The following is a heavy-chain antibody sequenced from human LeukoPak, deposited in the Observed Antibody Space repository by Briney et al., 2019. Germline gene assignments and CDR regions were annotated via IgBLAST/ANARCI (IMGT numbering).Heavy chain of an antibody. V-gene: IGHV4-39*06. Sequence: NPSETLSLTCTVSGGSISSSSYYWGWIRQPPGKGLEWIGSIYHSGSTYYNPSLKSRVTISVDTSKNQFPLKLSSVTAADTAVYYCARGRGGLAEYYYYYYMDVWGKGTTVTISS. J-gene: IGHJ6*03. CDR2: IYHSGST. CDR1: GGSISSSSYY. CDR3: ARGRGGLAEYYYYYYMDV. D-gene: IGHD3-16*01.